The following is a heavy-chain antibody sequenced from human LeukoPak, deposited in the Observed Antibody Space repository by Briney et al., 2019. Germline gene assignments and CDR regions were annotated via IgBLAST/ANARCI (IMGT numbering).Heavy chain of an antibody. CDR1: GFTFSSYW. D-gene: IGHD3-9*01. V-gene: IGHV3-23*01. J-gene: IGHJ4*02. Sequence: GGSLRLSCAASGFTFSSYWMSWVRQAPGKGLEWVSAISGSGGSTYYADSVKGRFTISRDNSKNTLYLQMNSLRAEDTAVYYCAKDDYDILFPAGYFDYWGQGTLVTVSS. CDR3: AKDDYDILFPAGYFDY. CDR2: ISGSGGST.